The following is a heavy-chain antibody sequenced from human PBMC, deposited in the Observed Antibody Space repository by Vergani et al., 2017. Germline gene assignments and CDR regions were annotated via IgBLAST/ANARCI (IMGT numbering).Heavy chain of an antibody. CDR1: GYIFTSYW. CDR2: IYPGDSDT. J-gene: IGHJ6*02. CDR3: ARLGVRAASSRYYYCMDV. V-gene: IGHV5-51*01. D-gene: IGHD2-2*01. Sequence: EVQLVQSGAEVKKPGESLKISCKGSGYIFTSYWIGWVRQMPGKGLEGMGIIYPGDSDTRYSPAFQGQVTISADKSNSTAYLQWSSLRASDTAMYYCARLGVRAASSRYYYCMDVWGRGTTVTVSS.